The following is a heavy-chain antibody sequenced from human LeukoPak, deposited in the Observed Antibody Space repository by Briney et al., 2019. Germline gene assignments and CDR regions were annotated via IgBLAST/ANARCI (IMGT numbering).Heavy chain of an antibody. D-gene: IGHD3-22*01. CDR2: IKQDGSEK. Sequence: GGSLRLSCAASGFTFISYWMSWVRQAPGKGLEWVANIKQDGSEKYYVDSVKGRFTISRDNAKNSLYLQMNSLRAEDTAVYYCARGFVGYYDSSGYYCMWYWGQGTLVTVSS. V-gene: IGHV3-7*01. CDR1: GFTFISYW. J-gene: IGHJ4*02. CDR3: ARGFVGYYDSSGYYCMWY.